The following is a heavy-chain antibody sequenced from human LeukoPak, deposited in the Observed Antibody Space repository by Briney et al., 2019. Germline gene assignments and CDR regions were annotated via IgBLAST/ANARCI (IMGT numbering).Heavy chain of an antibody. J-gene: IGHJ6*03. D-gene: IGHD5-24*01. V-gene: IGHV4-59*01. CDR2: IYYSGST. Sequence: PSETLSLTCTVSGGSISSYYWSWIRQPPGKGLEWIGYIYYSGSTNYNPSLKSRVTISVDTSKNQFSLKLSSVTAADTAVYYCARRATKVPYYMDVWGKGTTVTVSS. CDR3: ARRATKVPYYMDV. CDR1: GGSISSYY.